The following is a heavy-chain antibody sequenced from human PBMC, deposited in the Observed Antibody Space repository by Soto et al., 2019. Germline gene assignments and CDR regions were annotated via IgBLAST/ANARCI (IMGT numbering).Heavy chain of an antibody. CDR1: GYTFSSYG. J-gene: IGHJ6*02. Sequence: QVQLVQSGAEVKKPGASVKVSCKASGYTFSSYGISWVRQAPGQGLEWEGWISAYNDNTNYAGKFQGRVTMTPDTSTSTAYMDLRSLRSDDTAVYYCGREYSRLGPTTYYYYGMDVWGQGTTVTVSS. CDR2: ISAYNDNT. D-gene: IGHD4-4*01. CDR3: GREYSRLGPTTYYYYGMDV. V-gene: IGHV1-18*01.